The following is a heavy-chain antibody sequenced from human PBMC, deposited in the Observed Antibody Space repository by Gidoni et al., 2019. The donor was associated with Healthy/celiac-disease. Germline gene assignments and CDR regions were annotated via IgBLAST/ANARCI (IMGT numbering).Heavy chain of an antibody. CDR3: ARLVDYYDSSGYYSGHYFDY. Sequence: QLQLQVSGPGLAKPSVTLSLTCTVSGGSIRSYYSSWIRQPPGKGLEWIGYIYYSGSTNYNPSRKSRVTISVDTSKNQFSLKLSSVTAADTAVYYCARLVDYYDSSGYYSGHYFDYWGQGTLVTVSS. CDR1: GGSIRSYY. J-gene: IGHJ4*02. CDR2: IYYSGST. V-gene: IGHV4-59*08. D-gene: IGHD3-22*01.